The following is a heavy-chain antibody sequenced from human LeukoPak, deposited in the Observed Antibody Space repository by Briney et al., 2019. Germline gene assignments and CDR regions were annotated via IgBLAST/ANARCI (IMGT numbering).Heavy chain of an antibody. J-gene: IGHJ6*02. D-gene: IGHD6-13*01. CDR3: ARDFGKAAAGAYYYYGMDV. CDR2: IYYSGST. Sequence: SETLSLTCTVSGGSISSYYWSWIRQPPGKGLEWIGYIYYSGSTNYNPSLKSRVTISVDTSKNQFSLKLSSVTAADTAVYYCARDFGKAAAGAYYYYGMDVWGQGTTVTVSS. V-gene: IGHV4-59*01. CDR1: GGSISSYY.